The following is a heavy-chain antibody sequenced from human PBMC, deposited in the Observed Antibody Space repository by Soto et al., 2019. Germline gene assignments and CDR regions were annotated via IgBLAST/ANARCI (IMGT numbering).Heavy chain of an antibody. CDR3: ATGPAVIVVVPAATNWFDP. CDR2: ISGSGGST. CDR1: GFTFSSYA. V-gene: IGHV3-23*01. D-gene: IGHD2-2*01. Sequence: EVQLLESGGGLVQPGGSLRLSCAASGFTFSSYAMSWVRQAPGKGLEWVSAISGSGGSTYYADSVKGRFTISRDNSKTTLYLQMNSRRAEDTAVYYCATGPAVIVVVPAATNWFDPWGQGTLVTVSS. J-gene: IGHJ5*02.